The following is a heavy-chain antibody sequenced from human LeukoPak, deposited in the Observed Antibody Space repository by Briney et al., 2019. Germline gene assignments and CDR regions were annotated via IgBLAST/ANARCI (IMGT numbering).Heavy chain of an antibody. CDR1: GFTFSDYY. D-gene: IGHD2-15*01. CDR3: AKGRGKDGQNLFDY. V-gene: IGHV3-30*02. J-gene: IGHJ4*02. CDR2: IRSDGTKT. Sequence: PGGSLRLSCAASGFTFSDYYMSWIRQAPGKGLEWVTFIRSDGTKTHYADSVKGRFTISRDNSKNTLFLQIDNLRVDDTAVYYCAKGRGKDGQNLFDYWGQGTLITVSS.